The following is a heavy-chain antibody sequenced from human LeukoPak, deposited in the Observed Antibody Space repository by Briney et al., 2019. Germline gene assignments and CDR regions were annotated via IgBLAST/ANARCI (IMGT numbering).Heavy chain of an antibody. J-gene: IGHJ6*03. CDR3: ARDGATIFVRRDYYMDV. CDR1: GGSISSYY. V-gene: IGHV4-4*07. CDR2: IYSSGST. D-gene: IGHD3-3*01. Sequence: SETLSLTCTVSGGSISSYYWSWIRQPAGKGLEWIGRIYSSGSTNYNPSLKSRVTMSVDTSKNQFSLKVNSVTAADTAVYYCARDGATIFVRRDYYMDVWGKGTTVTVSS.